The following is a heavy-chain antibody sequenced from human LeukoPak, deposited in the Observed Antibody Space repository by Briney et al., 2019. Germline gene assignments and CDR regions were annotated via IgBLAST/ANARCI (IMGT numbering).Heavy chain of an antibody. CDR1: GYTFTSYG. J-gene: IGHJ6*03. CDR2: ISAYNGNT. D-gene: IGHD2-2*02. V-gene: IGHV1-18*01. CDR3: ASLSRWVGDCSSTSCYKGQSGYYYYYMDV. Sequence: ASVKVSCKASGYTFTSYGISWVRQAPGQGLEWMGWISAYNGNTNYAQKLQGRVTMTTDTSTSTAYMELRSLRSDDTAVYYCASLSRWVGDCSSTSCYKGQSGYYYYYMDVWGKGTTVTVSS.